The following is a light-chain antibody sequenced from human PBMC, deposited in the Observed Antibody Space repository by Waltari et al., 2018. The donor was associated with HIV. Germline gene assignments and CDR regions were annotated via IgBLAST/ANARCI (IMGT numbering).Light chain of an antibody. CDR1: QSILFTSNNKNY. V-gene: IGKV4-1*01. CDR3: QQYHSTPWT. CDR2: WSS. Sequence: DIVMTQSPDSLTVSLGERATMNCKSGQSILFTSNNKNYLAWYQQKPGQPPKLLIYWSSTRDSGVPDRFTGSGSGTDFTLTISGLQPEDVATYYCQQYHSTPWTFGQGTKVEI. J-gene: IGKJ1*01.